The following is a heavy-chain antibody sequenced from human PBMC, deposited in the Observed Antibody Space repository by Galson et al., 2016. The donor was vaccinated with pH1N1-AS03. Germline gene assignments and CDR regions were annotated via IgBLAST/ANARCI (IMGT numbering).Heavy chain of an antibody. CDR1: GFTINNNY. V-gene: IGHV3-53*01. D-gene: IGHD3-16*01. CDR3: AREPWGSTQGEY. J-gene: IGHJ4*02. Sequence: SLRLSCAASGFTINNNYMSWVRQAPGKGLEWVSVIYGGGDTFYADSLKDRFTISRDNSNNTVYLQKNNLRVEDTAVYYCAREPWGSTQGEYWGQGTLVTVSS. CDR2: IYGGGDT.